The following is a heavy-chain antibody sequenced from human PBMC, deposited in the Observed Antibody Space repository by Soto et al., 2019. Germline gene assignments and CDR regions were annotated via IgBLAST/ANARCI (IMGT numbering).Heavy chain of an antibody. CDR2: IIPIFGAA. Sequence: QVQLVQSGAEVKKPGSSVKVSCKASGGTFSSYAISWVRQAPGQGLEWMGGIIPIFGAANYAQKFQGRVTITADESTSTAYMELSSLRSEDTAVYYCAREYYYDSSGYPLNWFDPWGQGTLVTVSS. CDR1: GGTFSSYA. CDR3: AREYYYDSSGYPLNWFDP. D-gene: IGHD3-22*01. V-gene: IGHV1-69*01. J-gene: IGHJ5*02.